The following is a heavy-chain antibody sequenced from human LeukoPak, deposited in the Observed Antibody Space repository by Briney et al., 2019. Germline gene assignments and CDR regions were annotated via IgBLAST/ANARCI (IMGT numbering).Heavy chain of an antibody. D-gene: IGHD2-2*01. CDR2: FDPEDGET. CDR3: ATRYCSSTSCYFLY. V-gene: IGHV1-24*01. CDR1: GCTLTELS. Sequence: ASVKVSCKVSGCTLTELSMHWVRQAPGKGREWMEGFDPEDGETIYAQKVQGRVTMTEDRSTDTAYMELRSLRSEDTAVYYCATRYCSSTSCYFLYWGQGTLVTVSS. J-gene: IGHJ4*02.